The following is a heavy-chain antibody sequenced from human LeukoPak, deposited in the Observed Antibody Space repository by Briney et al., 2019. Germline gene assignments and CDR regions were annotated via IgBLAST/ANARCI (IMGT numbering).Heavy chain of an antibody. Sequence: SQSLSLTCTVSGDSVSRSSYDWTWLRQPPGKGLERIGYIDYIGSTNYNPSLKSRLTMSVDTSQNQFSLRLSSVIAADTAVYYCARYLDSTGSFDFWGQGTLVTVSS. CDR2: IDYIGST. J-gene: IGHJ4*02. CDR1: GDSVSRSSYD. CDR3: ARYLDSTGSFDF. V-gene: IGHV4-61*01. D-gene: IGHD3-22*01.